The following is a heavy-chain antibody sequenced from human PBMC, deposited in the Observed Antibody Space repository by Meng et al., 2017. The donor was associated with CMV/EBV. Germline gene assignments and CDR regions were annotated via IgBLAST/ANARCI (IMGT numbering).Heavy chain of an antibody. CDR3: ARVDGRRGSGDWGSGNWFDP. D-gene: IGHD3-10*01. CDR1: GFTFSSYW. Sequence: GESLKISCAASGFTFSSYWMHWVRQAPGKGLVWVSRINSDGSSTSYADSVKGRFTISRDNAKNTLYLQMNSLRAEDTAVYYCARVDGRRGSGDWGSGNWFDPWGQGTLVTVSS. CDR2: INSDGSST. V-gene: IGHV3-74*01. J-gene: IGHJ5*02.